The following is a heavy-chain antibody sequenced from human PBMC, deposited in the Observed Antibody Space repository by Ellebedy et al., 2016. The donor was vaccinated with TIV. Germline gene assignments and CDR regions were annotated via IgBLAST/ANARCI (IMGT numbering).Heavy chain of an antibody. J-gene: IGHJ4*02. CDR1: GFTFSSYG. CDR2: ISGSGGST. Sequence: GGSLRLXXAASGFTFSSYGMHWVRQAPGKGLEWVSAISGSGGSTYYADSVKGRFTISRDTSGNTLYLQMNSLRADDTAVYYCGRDYKESSSWHGTIDSWGQGTLVTVSS. D-gene: IGHD6-13*01. V-gene: IGHV3-23*01. CDR3: GRDYKESSSWHGTIDS.